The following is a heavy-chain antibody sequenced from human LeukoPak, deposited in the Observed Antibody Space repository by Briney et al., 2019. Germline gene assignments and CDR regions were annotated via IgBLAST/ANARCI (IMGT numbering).Heavy chain of an antibody. V-gene: IGHV3-21*01. CDR2: ISSSSSYT. CDR1: GFTFSSYS. D-gene: IGHD1-26*01. J-gene: IGHJ4*02. CDR3: AREGVGATDFDY. Sequence: GGSLRLSCAASGFTFSSYSMNWVRQAPGKGLEWVSSISSSSSYTYYADSRKGRFTISRDNSKNTLHLQMNSLRAEDTAVYYCAREGVGATDFDYWGQGTLVTVSS.